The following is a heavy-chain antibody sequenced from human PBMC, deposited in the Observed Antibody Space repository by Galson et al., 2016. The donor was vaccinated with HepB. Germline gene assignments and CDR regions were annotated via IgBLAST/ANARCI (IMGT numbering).Heavy chain of an antibody. CDR3: ETSYDYVWGNYRYTGYHYPLDY. J-gene: IGHJ4*02. CDR1: GFTFSYYG. CDR2: ILNDGSQE. D-gene: IGHD3-16*02. V-gene: IGHV3-33*01. Sequence: SLRLSCAPSGFTFSYYGMHWVRQAPGQGLEWLAVILNDGSQEYYADSVKGRFTISRDNSRDTLYLQMNSLRAEDTAMSYCETSYDYVWGNYRYTGYHYPLDYWGQGTLVTVSS.